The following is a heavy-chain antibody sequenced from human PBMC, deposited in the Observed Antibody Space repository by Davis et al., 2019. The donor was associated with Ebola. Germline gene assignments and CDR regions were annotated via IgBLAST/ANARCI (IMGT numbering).Heavy chain of an antibody. V-gene: IGHV4-59*08. CDR2: IYYSGST. CDR3: ARHSALPAAMVFDWFDP. CDR1: GGSFSSYY. J-gene: IGHJ5*02. Sequence: MPSETLSLTCAVYGGSFSSYYWSWIRQPPGKGLEWIGYIYYSGSTYYNPSLKSRVTISVDTSKNQFSLKLSSVTAADTAVYYCARHSALPAAMVFDWFDPWGQGTLVTVSS. D-gene: IGHD2-2*01.